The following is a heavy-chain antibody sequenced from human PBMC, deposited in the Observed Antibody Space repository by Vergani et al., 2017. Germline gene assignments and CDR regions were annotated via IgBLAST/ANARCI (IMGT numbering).Heavy chain of an antibody. Sequence: EVQLEESGGGLVLPGRSLRLSCVASGFTSAGYAMHWVRQAPGKGLEWVSGISWNSNSIGYADSVMGRFTISRDNAKNSLYLQMNSLRAEDTALYYCAKDLDTSSGGGWFDPWGQGTLVTVSS. CDR3: AKDLDTSSGGGWFDP. CDR2: ISWNSNSI. CDR1: GFTSAGYA. V-gene: IGHV3-9*02. D-gene: IGHD6-6*01. J-gene: IGHJ5*02.